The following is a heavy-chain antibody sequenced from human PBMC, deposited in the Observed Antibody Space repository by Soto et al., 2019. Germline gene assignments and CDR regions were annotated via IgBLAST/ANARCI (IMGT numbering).Heavy chain of an antibody. CDR3: ARGLGFCNSISCYIWFDY. V-gene: IGHV3-23*01. D-gene: IGHD2-2*02. CDR2: ISASGTST. J-gene: IGHJ4*02. Sequence: GGSLRLSCASSGFAFSTYAMSWVRQVPGKGLEWVSAISASGTSTYYADSVKGRYTISRDNSENTLFLRINSLRGEDTAEYYCARGLGFCNSISCYIWFDYWGQGTLVTVSS. CDR1: GFAFSTYA.